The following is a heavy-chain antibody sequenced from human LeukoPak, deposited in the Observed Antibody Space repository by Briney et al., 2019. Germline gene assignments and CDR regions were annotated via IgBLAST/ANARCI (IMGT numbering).Heavy chain of an antibody. Sequence: SETLSLTCAVYGGSFSGYYWSWIRQPPGKGLEWIGEINHSGSTNYNPSLKSRVTISVDTSKNQFSLKLSSVTAADTAVYYCARDGGSGIDYWGQGTLVTVYS. J-gene: IGHJ4*02. CDR2: INHSGST. V-gene: IGHV4-34*01. CDR1: GGSFSGYY. D-gene: IGHD3-10*01. CDR3: ARDGGSGIDY.